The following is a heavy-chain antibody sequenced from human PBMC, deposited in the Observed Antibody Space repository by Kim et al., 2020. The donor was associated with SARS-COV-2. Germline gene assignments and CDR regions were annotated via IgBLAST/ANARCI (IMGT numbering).Heavy chain of an antibody. CDR1: GFTFSSYG. CDR3: ARPLTPSTSFSYYYYYGMDV. D-gene: IGHD2-2*01. V-gene: IGHV3-33*01. Sequence: GGSLRLSCAASGFTFSSYGMHWVRQAPGKGLEWVAVIWYDGSNKYYADSVKGRFTISRDNSKNTLYLQMNSLRAEDIAVYYCARPLTPSTSFSYYYYYGMDVWGQGTTVTVSS. J-gene: IGHJ6*02. CDR2: IWYDGSNK.